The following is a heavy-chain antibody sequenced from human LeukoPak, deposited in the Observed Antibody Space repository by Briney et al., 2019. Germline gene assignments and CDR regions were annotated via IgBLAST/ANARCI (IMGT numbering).Heavy chain of an antibody. CDR3: AREWRFRGPRPLGKGGSDIYYYYMDV. D-gene: IGHD3-10*01. CDR2: INHSGST. Sequence: PSETLSLTCAVYGGSFSGYYWSWIRQPPGKGLEWIGEINHSGSTNYNPSLKSRVTISVDTSKNQFSLKLSSVTAADTAVYYCAREWRFRGPRPLGKGGSDIYYYYMDVWGRGTTVTVSS. J-gene: IGHJ6*03. V-gene: IGHV4-34*01. CDR1: GGSFSGYY.